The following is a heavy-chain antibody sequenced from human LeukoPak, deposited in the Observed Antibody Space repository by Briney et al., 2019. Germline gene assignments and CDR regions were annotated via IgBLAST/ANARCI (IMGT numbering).Heavy chain of an antibody. CDR2: ITPNSGGT. CDR1: GYTFTAYY. CDR3: ARDGDTAAAGTDPYYYYMDV. J-gene: IGHJ6*03. V-gene: IGHV1-2*02. D-gene: IGHD6-13*01. Sequence: GASVKVSCKASGYTFTAYYMHWVRLAPGQGLEWMGWITPNSGGTKYAQRFQGRVTMTRDTSISTAYMELSGLRSDDTAVYYCARDGDTAAAGTDPYYYYMDVWGKGTTVTVSS.